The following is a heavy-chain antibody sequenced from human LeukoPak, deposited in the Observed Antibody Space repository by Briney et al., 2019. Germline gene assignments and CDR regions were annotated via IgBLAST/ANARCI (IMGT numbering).Heavy chain of an antibody. Sequence: SVKVSRKASGGTFSSYTISWVRQAPGQGLEWMGRIIPILGIANYAQKFQGRVTITADKSTSTAYMELSSLRSEDTAVYYCARSPSVGQFDPWGQGTLVTVSS. CDR1: GGTFSSYT. J-gene: IGHJ5*02. V-gene: IGHV1-69*02. CDR3: ARSPSVGQFDP. CDR2: IIPILGIA.